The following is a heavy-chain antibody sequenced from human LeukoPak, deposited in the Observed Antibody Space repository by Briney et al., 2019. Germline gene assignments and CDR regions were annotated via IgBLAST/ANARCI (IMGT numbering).Heavy chain of an antibody. CDR1: GFTFSSYG. V-gene: IGHV3-30*18. D-gene: IGHD3-22*01. Sequence: PGRSLRLSCAASGFTFSSYGMHWVRQAPGKGLEWVAVISYDGSNKYYADSVKGRFTISRDNSKNSLYLQMNNLRTEDTALYYCAKDWNDSSGYILDYWGQGTLVTVSS. CDR3: AKDWNDSSGYILDY. CDR2: ISYDGSNK. J-gene: IGHJ4*02.